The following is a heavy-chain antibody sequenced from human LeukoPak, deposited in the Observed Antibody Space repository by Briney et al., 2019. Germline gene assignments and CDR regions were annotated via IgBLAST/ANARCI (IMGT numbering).Heavy chain of an antibody. D-gene: IGHD3-10*01. Sequence: PSETLSLTCAVYGGSFSGYYWSWIRQPPGKGLEWIGEINHSGSTNYNPSLKSRVTISVDTSKNQFSLKLSSVTAADTAVYYCARGGPSYYGSGSPFDYWGQGTLVTISS. CDR1: GGSFSGYY. CDR3: ARGGPSYYGSGSPFDY. V-gene: IGHV4-34*01. CDR2: INHSGST. J-gene: IGHJ4*02.